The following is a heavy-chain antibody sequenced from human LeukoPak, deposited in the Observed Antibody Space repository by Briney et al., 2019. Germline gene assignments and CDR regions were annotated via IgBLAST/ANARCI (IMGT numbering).Heavy chain of an antibody. CDR1: GLTFSSYW. J-gene: IGHJ5*02. CDR2: IKQDGSEK. CDR3: ASYSNYGWFDP. Sequence: GGSLRLSCAASGLTFSSYWMSWVRQAPGKGLEWVANIKQDGSEKYYVDSVKGRFTISRDNAKNSLYLQMNSLRAEDTAVYYCASYSNYGWFDPWGQGTLVTVSS. D-gene: IGHD4-11*01. V-gene: IGHV3-7*01.